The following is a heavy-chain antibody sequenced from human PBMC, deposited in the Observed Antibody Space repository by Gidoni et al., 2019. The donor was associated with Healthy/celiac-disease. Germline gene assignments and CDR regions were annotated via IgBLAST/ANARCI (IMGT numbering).Heavy chain of an antibody. CDR2: IYYSGST. CDR1: GGSISSRSYY. Sequence: QLQLQESGPGLVKPSETLSLTCTVSGGSISSRSYYWGWLRQPPGKGLEWIGSIYYSGSTYYNPSLKSRVTISVDTSKNQFSLKLSSVTAADTAVYYCARLGYSYGYLGLEDYWGQGTLVTVSS. CDR3: ARLGYSYGYLGLEDY. J-gene: IGHJ4*02. V-gene: IGHV4-39*01. D-gene: IGHD5-18*01.